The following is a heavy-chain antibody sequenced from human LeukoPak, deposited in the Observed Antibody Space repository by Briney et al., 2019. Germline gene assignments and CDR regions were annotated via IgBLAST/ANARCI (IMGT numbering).Heavy chain of an antibody. V-gene: IGHV3-30-3*01. D-gene: IGHD6-6*01. CDR1: GFTFSSYA. CDR3: ARDGRGEYSSSSFFDY. J-gene: IGHJ4*02. CDR2: ISYDGSNK. Sequence: GGSLRLSCAASGFTFSSYAMHWVRQAPGKGLEWVAVISYDGSNKYYADSVKGRFTISRDNAKNSLYLQMNSLRAEDTAVYYCARDGRGEYSSSSFFDYWGQGTLVTVSS.